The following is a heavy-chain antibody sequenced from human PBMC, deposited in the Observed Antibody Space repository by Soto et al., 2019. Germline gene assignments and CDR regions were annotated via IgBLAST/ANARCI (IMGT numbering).Heavy chain of an antibody. CDR2: ISWNSGSI. Sequence: GGSLRLSCAASGFTFDDYAMHWVRQAPGKGLEWVSGISWNSGSIGYADSVKGRFTISRDNAKNSLYLQMNSRRAEDTALYYCAKEGVMGGYYYGMDVWGQGTTVTVSS. J-gene: IGHJ6*02. D-gene: IGHD2-8*01. CDR3: AKEGVMGGYYYGMDV. CDR1: GFTFDDYA. V-gene: IGHV3-9*01.